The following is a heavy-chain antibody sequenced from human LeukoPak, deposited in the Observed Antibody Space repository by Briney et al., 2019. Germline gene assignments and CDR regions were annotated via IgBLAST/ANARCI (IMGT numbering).Heavy chain of an antibody. CDR2: ITGSGTII. CDR1: GFTFGDYD. V-gene: IGHV3-11*01. CDR3: ARQMATLVGFYYYYYMDV. Sequence: GGSLRLSCAASGFTFGDYDMTWIRQAPGKGLEWLSYITGSGTIILYADSVEGRFTISRDNAKNSLYLQLNSLRAEDTAVYYCARQMATLVGFYYYYYMDVWGKGTTVTVSS. D-gene: IGHD5-24*01. J-gene: IGHJ6*03.